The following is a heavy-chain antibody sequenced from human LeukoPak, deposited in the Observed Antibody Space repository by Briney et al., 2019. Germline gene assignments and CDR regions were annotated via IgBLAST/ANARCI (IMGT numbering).Heavy chain of an antibody. J-gene: IGHJ3*02. CDR3: ARDSPIRPIDAFDI. CDR2: IKGDGSEK. V-gene: IGHV3-7*01. CDR1: ELTFSNYW. D-gene: IGHD3-9*01. Sequence: GGSLRLSCAASELTFSNYWMSWFRQAPGKGLAWVANIKGDGSEKRYVDSVRGRFTISRDNAKNSLYLQMNSLRAEDTAVYYCARDSPIRPIDAFDIWGQGTMVTVSS.